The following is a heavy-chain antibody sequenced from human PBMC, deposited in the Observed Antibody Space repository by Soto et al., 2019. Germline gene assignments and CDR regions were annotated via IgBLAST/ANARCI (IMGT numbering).Heavy chain of an antibody. J-gene: IGHJ3*02. Sequence: QVQLVQSGAEVKKPGSSVKVSCNASGGTFSSYAISWLRQAPVQGLEWMGGIIPIFGTANYAQKFQGRVTIPADESTSTAYMELSRLRSEDPAVYYCARGPYYDSSGYAAFDIWGQWTMVTVSS. CDR2: IIPIFGTA. CDR3: ARGPYYDSSGYAAFDI. V-gene: IGHV1-69*12. D-gene: IGHD3-22*01. CDR1: GGTFSSYA.